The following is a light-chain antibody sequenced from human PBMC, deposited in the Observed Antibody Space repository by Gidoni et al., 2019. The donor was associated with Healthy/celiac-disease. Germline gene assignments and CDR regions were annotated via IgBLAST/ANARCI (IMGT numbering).Light chain of an antibody. CDR3: QQSYSAPWT. V-gene: IGKV1-39*01. CDR1: QSISSY. Sequence: DSQMTHSPSSLPASVGDRVTITCRASQSISSYLNWYQQKPGKAPKLLIYAASSLQSGVPSRFSGSGSGTDFTLTISSLQPEDFATYYCQQSYSAPWTFXQXTKVEIK. J-gene: IGKJ1*01. CDR2: AAS.